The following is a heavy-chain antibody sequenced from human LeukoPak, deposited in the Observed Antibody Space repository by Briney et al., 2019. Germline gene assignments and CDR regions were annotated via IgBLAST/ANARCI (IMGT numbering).Heavy chain of an antibody. CDR1: GFTFSSYA. V-gene: IGHV3-23*01. CDR2: VNGGGGGT. J-gene: IGHJ4*02. Sequence: PGGSLRLSCAASGFTFSSYALSWDRQAPGKGLEWVSAVNGGGGGTFYADSVKGRFTISRDNAKNTLYLQMNSLRAEDTAVYYCARVQFGELSDYWGQGTLVTVSS. CDR3: ARVQFGELSDY. D-gene: IGHD3-10*01.